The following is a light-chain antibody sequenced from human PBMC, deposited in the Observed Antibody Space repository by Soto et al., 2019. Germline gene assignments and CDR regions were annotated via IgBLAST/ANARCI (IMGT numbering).Light chain of an antibody. V-gene: IGKV1-9*01. CDR2: AAS. J-gene: IGKJ4*01. Sequence: DIQLTQSPSFLSASVGYRVTITCRTSQDISSYLAWYQQKPGKAPQLLISAASTLQSGVPSRFSGSGSGTEFTLTISILQPEDFATYYCQQLKSYPLSFGGGTKVEI. CDR1: QDISSY. CDR3: QQLKSYPLS.